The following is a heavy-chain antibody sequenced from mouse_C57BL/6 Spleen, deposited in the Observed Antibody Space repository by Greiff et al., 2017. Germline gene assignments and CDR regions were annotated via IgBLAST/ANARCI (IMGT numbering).Heavy chain of an antibody. J-gene: IGHJ3*01. CDR3: ARVYDRGFAY. CDR2: ISYDGSN. CDR1: GYSITSGYY. D-gene: IGHD2-3*01. Sequence: EVKLQESGPGLVKPSQSLSLTCSVTGYSITSGYYWNWIRQFPGNKLEWMGYISYDGSNNYNPSLKNRISITRDTSKNQFFLTLNSVTTEDTATYYCARVYDRGFAYWGQGTLVTVSA. V-gene: IGHV3-6*01.